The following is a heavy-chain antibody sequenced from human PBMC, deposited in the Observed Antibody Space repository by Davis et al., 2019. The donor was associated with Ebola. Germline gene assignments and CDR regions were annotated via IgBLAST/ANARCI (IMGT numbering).Heavy chain of an antibody. J-gene: IGHJ4*02. Sequence: ASVKVCCKASGYTFTSYDINWVRQATGQGLEWMGWMNPNSGNTGYAQKFQGRVTITRNTSLSTAYMELSSLRSEDTAVYYCARGPHGYNPVDYWGQGTLVTVSS. CDR1: GYTFTSYD. V-gene: IGHV1-8*03. CDR3: ARGPHGYNPVDY. D-gene: IGHD5-24*01. CDR2: MNPNSGNT.